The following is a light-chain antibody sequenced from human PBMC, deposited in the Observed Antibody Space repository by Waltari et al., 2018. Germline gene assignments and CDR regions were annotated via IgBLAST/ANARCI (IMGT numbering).Light chain of an antibody. CDR2: GAS. Sequence: EIVLTQSPGTLSLSPGERATLSCRASQTVRTTYLAWYQQKPGQAPTLLIYGASSRATGIPDRFSGSGYGTEFSLTISSLEPEDFAVYYCQQYDISPPTFGGGTKVEIK. J-gene: IGKJ4*01. V-gene: IGKV3-20*01. CDR1: QTVRTTY. CDR3: QQYDISPPT.